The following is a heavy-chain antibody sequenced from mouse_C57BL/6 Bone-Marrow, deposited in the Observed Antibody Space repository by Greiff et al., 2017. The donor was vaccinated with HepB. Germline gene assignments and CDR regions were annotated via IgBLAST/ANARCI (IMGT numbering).Heavy chain of an antibody. CDR2: INPNYGTT. CDR3: ARSLYYYGSEGFAY. D-gene: IGHD1-1*01. V-gene: IGHV1-39*01. J-gene: IGHJ3*01. Sequence: EVHLVESGPELVKPGASVKISCKASGYSFTDYNMNWVKQSNGKSLEWIGVINPNYGTTSYNQKFKGKATLTVDQSSSTAYMQLNSLTSEDSAVYYCARSLYYYGSEGFAYWGQGTLVTVSA. CDR1: GYSFTDYN.